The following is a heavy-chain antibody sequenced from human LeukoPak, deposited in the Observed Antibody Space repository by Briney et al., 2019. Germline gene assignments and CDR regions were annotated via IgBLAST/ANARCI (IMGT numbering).Heavy chain of an antibody. CDR2: MNPNSGNT. V-gene: IGHV1-8*03. CDR3: ARGDKYYYDSSGYPPHYYYYMDV. J-gene: IGHJ6*03. D-gene: IGHD3-22*01. CDR1: GYTFTSYD. Sequence: ASVKVSCKASGYTFTSYDINWVRQATGQGLEWMGWMNPNSGNTGYAQKFQGRVTITRNTSISTAYMELSSLRSEDTAVYYCARGDKYYYDSSGYPPHYYYYMDVWGKGTTVTVSS.